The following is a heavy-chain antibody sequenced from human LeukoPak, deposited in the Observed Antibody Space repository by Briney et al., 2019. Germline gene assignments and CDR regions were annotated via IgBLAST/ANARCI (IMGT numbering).Heavy chain of an antibody. V-gene: IGHV1-46*01. Sequence: GASVKVSCQTSGYSFTNFYIHWVRQAPGQGLEWMGMVNPSGGSTISAQRFQDRVNMTTDTSTRTVYMEMTGLTSDDTGIYYCARDAFWGKGTQVTVSS. CDR1: GYSFTNFY. D-gene: IGHD3-3*02. CDR3: ARDAF. J-gene: IGHJ4*02. CDR2: VNPSGGST.